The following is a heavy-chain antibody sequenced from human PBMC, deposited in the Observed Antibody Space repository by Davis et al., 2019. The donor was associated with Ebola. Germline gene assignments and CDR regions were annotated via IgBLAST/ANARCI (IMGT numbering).Heavy chain of an antibody. CDR2: INPNSGGT. V-gene: IGHV1-2*06. J-gene: IGHJ4*02. Sequence: AASVKVSCKASGYTFTGYYMHWVRQAPGQGLEWMGRINPNSGGTNYAQKFQGRVTMTRDTSISTAYMELTRLTSDDTAVYYCAIEYSSSSVGYFFDYWGQGTLVTVSP. CDR1: GYTFTGYY. D-gene: IGHD6-6*01. CDR3: AIEYSSSSVGYFFDY.